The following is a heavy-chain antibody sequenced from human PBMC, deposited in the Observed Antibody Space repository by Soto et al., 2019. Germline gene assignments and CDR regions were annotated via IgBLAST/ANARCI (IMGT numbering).Heavy chain of an antibody. J-gene: IGHJ3*02. CDR2: IYYSGST. D-gene: IGHD2-15*01. CDR1: GGSISSYY. V-gene: IGHV4-59*01. CDR3: ARAPSGPYDAFDI. Sequence: PSETLSLTCTVSGGSISSYYWSRIRQPPGKGLEWIGYIYYSGSTNYNPSLKSRVTISVDTSKNQFSLKLSSVTAADTAVYYCARAPSGPYDAFDIWGQGTMVTVSS.